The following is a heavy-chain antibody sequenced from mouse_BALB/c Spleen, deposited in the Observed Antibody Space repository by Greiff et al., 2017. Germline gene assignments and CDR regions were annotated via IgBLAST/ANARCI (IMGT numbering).Heavy chain of an antibody. V-gene: IGHV14-4*02. CDR1: GFNIKDYY. CDR3: NGGDGWFAY. Sequence: EVQLQQSGAELVRSGASVKLSCTASGFNIKDYYMHWVKQRPEQGLEWIGWIDPENGDTEYAPKFQGKATMTADTSSNTAYLQLSSLTSEDTAVYYCNGGDGWFAYWGQGTMVTVSA. D-gene: IGHD2-3*01. J-gene: IGHJ3*01. CDR2: IDPENGDT.